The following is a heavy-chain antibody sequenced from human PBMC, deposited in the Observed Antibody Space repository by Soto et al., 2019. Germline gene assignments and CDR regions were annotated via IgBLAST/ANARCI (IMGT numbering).Heavy chain of an antibody. CDR2: ISSSGSTI. J-gene: IGHJ3*02. Sequence: GGSLRLSCAASGFTFSSYEMNWVRQAPGKGLELVSYISSSGSTIYYADSVKGRFTISRDNAKNSLYLQMNSLRAEDTAVYYCARVIDKMIAARPDPFDIWGQGTMVTVSS. D-gene: IGHD6-6*01. CDR3: ARVIDKMIAARPDPFDI. V-gene: IGHV3-48*03. CDR1: GFTFSSYE.